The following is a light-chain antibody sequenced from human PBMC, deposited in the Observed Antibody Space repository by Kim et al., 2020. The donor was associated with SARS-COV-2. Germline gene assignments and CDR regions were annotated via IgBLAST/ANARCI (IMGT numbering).Light chain of an antibody. J-gene: IGLJ3*02. CDR2: YDY. CDR3: QVWDSSSDHWV. V-gene: IGLV3-21*04. CDR1: NIGTKT. Sequence: SYELTQPPSVSVAPGETATITCGGNNIGTKTVHWYQQKPGQAPVLVIYYDYDRPSGIPERFSGSNSGNTATLTISRVEAGDEADYYCQVWDSSSDHWVFGGGTQLTVL.